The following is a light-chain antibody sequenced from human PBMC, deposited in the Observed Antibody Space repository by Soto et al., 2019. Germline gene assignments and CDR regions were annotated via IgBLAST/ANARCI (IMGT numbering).Light chain of an antibody. Sequence: IHMTQSPSSLPASVGDRVTLAXRARQSISSSFNWYQQEPGXAPHXXXYAXSTLPRGCPSRLSGSGSGTDFTPTSSSPQHDYSYNYYWQQLKRPPITFGGGTKLDIK. CDR2: AXS. J-gene: IGKJ4*01. V-gene: IGKV1-39*01. CDR3: QQLKRPPIT. CDR1: QSISSS.